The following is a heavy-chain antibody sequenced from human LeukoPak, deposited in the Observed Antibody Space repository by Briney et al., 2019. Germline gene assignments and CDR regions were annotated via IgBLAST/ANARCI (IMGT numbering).Heavy chain of an antibody. D-gene: IGHD4-17*01. V-gene: IGHV3-7*01. CDR2: IKQDGSEK. CDR3: ARDYGDYEGYFDY. CDR1: GFTFSSYW. Sequence: GGCLRLSCAASGFTFSSYWMSWVRQAPGKGLEWVANIKQDGSEKYYVDSVKGGFTISRDNAKNSLYLQMNSLRAEDTAVYYCARDYGDYEGYFDYWGQGTLVTVSS. J-gene: IGHJ4*02.